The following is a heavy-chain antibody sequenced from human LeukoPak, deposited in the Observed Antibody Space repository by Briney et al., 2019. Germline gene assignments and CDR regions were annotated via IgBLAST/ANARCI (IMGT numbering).Heavy chain of an antibody. J-gene: IGHJ5*02. CDR2: IYYSGST. CDR1: GGSISSGDYY. D-gene: IGHD4-17*01. V-gene: IGHV4-30-4*01. CDR3: ARDRNGDYENWFDP. Sequence: SETLSLTCTVSGGSISSGDYYWSWIRQPPGKGLEWIGYIYYSGSTYYNPSLKSRVTISVDTSKNQFSLKLSSVTAADTAVYYCARDRNGDYENWFDPWSQGTLVTVSS.